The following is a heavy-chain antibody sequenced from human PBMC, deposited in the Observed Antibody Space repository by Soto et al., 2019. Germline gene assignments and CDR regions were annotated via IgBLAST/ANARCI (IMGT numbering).Heavy chain of an antibody. CDR1: GFTFDAYA. J-gene: IGHJ3*02. CDR2: ISWNSGSI. D-gene: IGHD1-1*01. V-gene: IGHV3-9*01. CDR3: AKDLRENGHLAFDI. Sequence: EVQLVESGGGLVQPGRSLRLSCAASGFTFDAYAMHWVRQAPGKGLEWVSGISWNSGSIGYADSVKGRFTISRDNAKNSLYLQMNSLRAEDTALYYCAKDLRENGHLAFDIWGQGTMVTVSS.